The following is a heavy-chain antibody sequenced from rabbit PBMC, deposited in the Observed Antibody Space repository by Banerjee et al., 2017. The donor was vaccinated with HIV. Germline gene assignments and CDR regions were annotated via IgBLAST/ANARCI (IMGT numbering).Heavy chain of an antibody. J-gene: IGHJ4*01. CDR3: AIQSYDDYGDWYYFNL. D-gene: IGHD2-1*01. CDR1: GFDFSNYG. CDR2: IDPVFGSI. Sequence: QEHLVESGGGLVQPGGSLKVSCKASGFDFSNYGVSWVRQAPGKGLEWIGYIDPVFGSIHYASWVNGRFTISDHNAQNTLYLQLNSLTAADTATYFCAIQSYDDYGDWYYFNLWGQGTLVTVS. V-gene: IGHV1S47*01.